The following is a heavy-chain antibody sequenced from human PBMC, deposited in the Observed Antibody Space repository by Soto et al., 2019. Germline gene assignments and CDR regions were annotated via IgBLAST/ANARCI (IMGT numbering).Heavy chain of an antibody. J-gene: IGHJ1*01. CDR2: ISSNGGST. CDR3: ARDRSPRPGTTVTEYFQH. Sequence: GGSLRLSCAASGFTFSSYAMHWVRQAPGKGLEYVSAISSNGGSTYYANSVKGRFTISRDNSKNTLYLQMGSLRAEDMAVYYCARDRSPRPGTTVTEYFQHWGQGTLVTVSS. V-gene: IGHV3-64*01. D-gene: IGHD4-17*01. CDR1: GFTFSSYA.